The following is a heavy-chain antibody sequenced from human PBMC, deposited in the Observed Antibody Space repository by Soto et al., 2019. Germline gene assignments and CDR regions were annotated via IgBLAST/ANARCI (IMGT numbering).Heavy chain of an antibody. V-gene: IGHV2-26*01. Sequence: SGPTLVNPTAPLTLTCTVSGLSLSSAGTGVSWIRQPPGKALEWLAHIFSNDEKSYSTSLKSRLTISKDASKSQVVLTMTNMDPVDTATYYCARITAAFDPWGQGTLVTVSS. CDR1: GLSLSSAGTG. D-gene: IGHD6-25*01. J-gene: IGHJ5*02. CDR3: ARITAAFDP. CDR2: IFSNDEK.